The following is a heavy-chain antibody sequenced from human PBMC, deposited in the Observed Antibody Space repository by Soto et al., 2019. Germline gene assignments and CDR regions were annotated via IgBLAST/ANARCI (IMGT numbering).Heavy chain of an antibody. V-gene: IGHV3-66*01. Sequence: EVQLVESGGGLVQPGGSLRLSCAASGFSVTTNYLTWVRQAPGKGLEWVSLIYIAGGTKYADSVKGRFTISRDSPKNTLYLQMNSLRAEDTAVYYCARGYCNGTNCYANWFDPWGQGTLVTVSS. CDR2: IYIAGGT. D-gene: IGHD2-2*01. CDR3: ARGYCNGTNCYANWFDP. J-gene: IGHJ5*02. CDR1: GFSVTTNY.